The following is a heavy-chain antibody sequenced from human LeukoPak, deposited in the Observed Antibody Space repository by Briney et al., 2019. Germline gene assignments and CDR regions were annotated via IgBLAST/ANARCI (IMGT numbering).Heavy chain of an antibody. CDR3: AELGITMIGGV. CDR2: INSDGSST. V-gene: IGHV3-74*01. J-gene: IGHJ6*04. D-gene: IGHD3-10*02. Sequence: PGGSLRLSCAASGFTFSSYWMPWVRHAPGKGLVWVSRINSDGSSTSSADSVKGRFTISRDNAKNTLYLQMNSLRAEDTAVYYCAELGITMIGGVWGKGTMVTISS. CDR1: GFTFSSYW.